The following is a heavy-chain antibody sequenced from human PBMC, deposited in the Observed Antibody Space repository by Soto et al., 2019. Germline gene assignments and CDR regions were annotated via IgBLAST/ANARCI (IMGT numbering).Heavy chain of an antibody. CDR1: GFTFSSYA. Sequence: QVQLVESGGGVVQPGRSLRLSCAASGFTFSSYAMHWVRQAPGKGLEWVAVISYDGSNKYYADFVKGRFTISRDNSKNTLYLQMNSLRAEDTAVYYCARGIVSSGTRYFDLWGRGTLVTVSS. CDR3: ARGIVSSGTRYFDL. D-gene: IGHD3-22*01. CDR2: ISYDGSNK. V-gene: IGHV3-30-3*01. J-gene: IGHJ2*01.